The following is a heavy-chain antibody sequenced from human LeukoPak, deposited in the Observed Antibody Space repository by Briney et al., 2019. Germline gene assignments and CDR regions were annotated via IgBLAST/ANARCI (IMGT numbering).Heavy chain of an antibody. V-gene: IGHV4-30-2*01. J-gene: IGHJ4*02. CDR3: ARNFEDDYGDYDYFDY. Sequence: SETLSLTCAVSGGSISSGGYSWSWIRQPPGKGREGIGYIYDSGRNYYNPSLKRRGTISVDRSKNQFSLKLSSVTAADTAVYYCARNFEDDYGDYDYFDYWGQGTLVTVSS. CDR1: GGSISSGGYS. D-gene: IGHD4-17*01. CDR2: IYDSGRN.